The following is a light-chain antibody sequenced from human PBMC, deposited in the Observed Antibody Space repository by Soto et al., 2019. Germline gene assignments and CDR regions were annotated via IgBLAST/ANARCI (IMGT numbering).Light chain of an antibody. CDR3: QAWDSSLYVV. CDR2: QDT. Sequence: SYELTQPPSLSVSPGQTASITCSGDKMGDKYAWWYQQKPGQSPVLVIYQDTKRPSGIPERFSGSASGNTATLTIRGTQAADEADYYCQAWDSSLYVVFGGGTQLTVL. CDR1: KMGDKY. V-gene: IGLV3-1*01. J-gene: IGLJ2*01.